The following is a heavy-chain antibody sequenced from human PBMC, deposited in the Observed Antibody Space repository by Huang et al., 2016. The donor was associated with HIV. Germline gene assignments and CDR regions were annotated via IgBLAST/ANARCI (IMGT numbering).Heavy chain of an antibody. CDR3: ARGSSVLPTT. V-gene: IGHV4-30-4*08. Sequence: QVQLQESGPGLVKPSQTLSLTCTVSGGSISSGGYYWIWIRQPPGKGLEWIGHIYYSGTTSYNPSLKSRLTISLDTSKNQFSLNLRSVTADTAVYYWARGSSVLPTTWGQGTLVTVSS. D-gene: IGHD2-8*02. J-gene: IGHJ5*02. CDR1: GGSISSGGYY. CDR2: IYYSGTT.